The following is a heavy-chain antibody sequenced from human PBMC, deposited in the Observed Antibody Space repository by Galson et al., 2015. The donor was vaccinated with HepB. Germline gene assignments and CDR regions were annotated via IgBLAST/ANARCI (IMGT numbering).Heavy chain of an antibody. V-gene: IGHV4-39*01. CDR3: ARGQWGGWFDP. Sequence: LSLTCAVSGGSISSSSYYWGWIRQPPGKGLEWIGSIYYSGSTHYNPSLKSRVTISVDTSKNQFSLKLSSVTAADTAVYYCARGQWGGWFDPWGQGTLVTVSS. D-gene: IGHD2-8*01. J-gene: IGHJ5*02. CDR2: IYYSGST. CDR1: GGSISSSSYY.